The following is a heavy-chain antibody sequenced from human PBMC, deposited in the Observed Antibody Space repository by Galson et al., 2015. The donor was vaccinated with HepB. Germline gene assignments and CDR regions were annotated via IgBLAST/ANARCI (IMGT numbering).Heavy chain of an antibody. J-gene: IGHJ5*02. CDR1: GFTFSSDS. CDR2: ISSSSSYI. D-gene: IGHD6-6*01. CDR3: AKDHDSSSSGANWFDP. V-gene: IGHV3-21*01. Sequence: SLRLSCAASGFTFSSDSMNWVRQAPGKGLEWVAYISSSSSYIYYADSVKSRFTISRDNAKTSLYLQMNSLRAENTVVYYCAKDHDSSSSGANWFDPWCQGTLVTVSS.